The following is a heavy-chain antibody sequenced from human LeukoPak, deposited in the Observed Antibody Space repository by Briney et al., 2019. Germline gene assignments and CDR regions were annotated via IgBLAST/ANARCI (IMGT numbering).Heavy chain of an antibody. J-gene: IGHJ4*02. CDR3: ARGGRPGEYFDY. CDR2: IYYSGST. CDR1: DGSISSYY. Sequence: ASETLSLTCTVSDGSISSYYWSWIGQPPGKGLEWIGYIYYSGSTNYNPSLKSRVTISVDTSKNQFSLKLSSVTAADTAVYYCARGGRPGEYFDYWGQGTLVTVSS. V-gene: IGHV4-59*01. D-gene: IGHD7-27*01.